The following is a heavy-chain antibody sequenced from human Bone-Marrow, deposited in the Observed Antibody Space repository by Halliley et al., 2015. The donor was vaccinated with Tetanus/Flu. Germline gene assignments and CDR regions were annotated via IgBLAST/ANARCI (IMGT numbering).Heavy chain of an antibody. CDR2: INSDGSIT. Sequence: EGLVWVSRINSDGSITNNADSVKGRFTISKDNAKNTLFLQVNSLRAEDTAVYYCSSLGPVDYWGQGTLVTVSS. CDR3: SSLGPVDY. D-gene: IGHD7-27*01. V-gene: IGHV3-74*01. J-gene: IGHJ4*02.